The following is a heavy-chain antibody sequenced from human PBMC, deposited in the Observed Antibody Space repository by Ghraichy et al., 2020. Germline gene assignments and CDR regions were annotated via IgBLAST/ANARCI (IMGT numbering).Heavy chain of an antibody. J-gene: IGHJ3*02. Sequence: SETLSLTCTVSGGSISSYYWSWIRQPPGKGLEWIGYIYYSGSTNYNPSLKSRVTISVDTSKNQFSLKLSSVTAADTAVYYCARDRPTEYSSSTPWAFDIWGQGTMVTVSS. CDR1: GGSISSYY. CDR3: ARDRPTEYSSSTPWAFDI. V-gene: IGHV4-59*01. CDR2: IYYSGST. D-gene: IGHD6-6*01.